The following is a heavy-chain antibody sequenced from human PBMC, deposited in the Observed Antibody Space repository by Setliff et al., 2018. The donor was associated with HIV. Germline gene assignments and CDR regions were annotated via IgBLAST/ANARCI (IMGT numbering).Heavy chain of an antibody. Sequence: SETLSLTCVVYGGSFSGYYWSWIRQPPGKGLEWIGEIDHRGSTNYNPSLKSRVTIPVDTSKNQFSLNLNSVTPADTAVYFCARGGGFWSGQLDYWGQGTLVTVSS. V-gene: IGHV4-34*01. CDR3: ARGGGFWSGQLDY. CDR1: GGSFSGYY. CDR2: IDHRGST. D-gene: IGHD3-3*01. J-gene: IGHJ4*02.